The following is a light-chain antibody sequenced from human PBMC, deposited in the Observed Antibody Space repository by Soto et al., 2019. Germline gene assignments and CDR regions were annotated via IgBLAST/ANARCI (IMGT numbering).Light chain of an antibody. J-gene: IGKJ5*01. CDR1: QSVSSY. V-gene: IGKV3-11*01. CDR3: QQRSNWPIT. Sequence: EIVLTQSPATLSLSPGEKATLSCRASQSVSSYLAWYQQKPGQAPRLLIYDASTRGTGIPARFSGSGSGTDCTLTISSLEPEDFTVYYCQQRSNWPITFGQGTRLEIK. CDR2: DAS.